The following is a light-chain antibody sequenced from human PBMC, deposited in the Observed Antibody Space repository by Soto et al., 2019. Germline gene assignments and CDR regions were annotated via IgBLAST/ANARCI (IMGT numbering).Light chain of an antibody. V-gene: IGLV2-11*01. Sequence: QSALTQPRSVSGSPGQSVTISCTRTSSYIGPYDHVAWYQQHPGKAPKLIIFAVSKRPSGVPDRFSGSKSGNTASLTISGLQAEDEADYYCSSFTSSVTYVFGTGTKVTVL. J-gene: IGLJ1*01. CDR3: SSFTSSVTYV. CDR2: AVS. CDR1: SSYIGPYDH.